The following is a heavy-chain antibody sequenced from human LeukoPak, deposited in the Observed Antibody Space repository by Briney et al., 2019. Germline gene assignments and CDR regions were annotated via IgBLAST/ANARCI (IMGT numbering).Heavy chain of an antibody. Sequence: ASVKVSCKASGYTFTSYYMHWVRQAPGQGLEWMGIINPSGGSTSYAQKFQGRVTMTRDMSTSTVYMELSSLRSEDTAVYYCAYGQAYCSSTSCPSAAFDIWGQGTMVTVSS. V-gene: IGHV1-46*01. D-gene: IGHD2-2*01. CDR2: INPSGGST. J-gene: IGHJ3*02. CDR3: AYGQAYCSSTSCPSAAFDI. CDR1: GYTFTSYY.